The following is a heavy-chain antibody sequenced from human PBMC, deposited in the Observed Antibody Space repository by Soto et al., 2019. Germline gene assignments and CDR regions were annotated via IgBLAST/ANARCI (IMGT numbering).Heavy chain of an antibody. J-gene: IGHJ6*02. Sequence: PGGSLRLSCAASGFTFSSYGMHWVRQAPGKGLEWVAVISYDGSNKYYADSVKGRFTISRDNSKNTLYLQMNSLRADDTAVYHCATDGSYAQKAWGQGTTVTVSS. CDR1: GFTFSSYG. D-gene: IGHD2-2*01. CDR2: ISYDGSNK. CDR3: ATDGSYAQKA. V-gene: IGHV3-30*03.